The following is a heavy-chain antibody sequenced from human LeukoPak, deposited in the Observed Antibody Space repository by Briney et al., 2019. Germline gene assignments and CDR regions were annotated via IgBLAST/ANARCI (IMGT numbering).Heavy chain of an antibody. CDR2: IWYDGSNN. V-gene: IGHV3-33*06. J-gene: IGHJ4*02. CDR3: AKESGYCSSTSCYMYYFDY. Sequence: QPGRSLRLSCAASGFTFSSYGMHWARQAPGKGLEWVAVIWYDGSNNEYAYYVEGGFTSSSNNSKNTLYLQMNSLRAEDTAVYYCAKESGYCSSTSCYMYYFDYWGQGTLVTVSS. CDR1: GFTFSSYG. D-gene: IGHD2-2*02.